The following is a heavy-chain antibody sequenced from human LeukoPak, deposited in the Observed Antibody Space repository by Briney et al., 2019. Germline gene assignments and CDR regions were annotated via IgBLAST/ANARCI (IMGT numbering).Heavy chain of an antibody. CDR1: GFTFSSYE. V-gene: IGHV3-48*03. J-gene: IGHJ4*02. D-gene: IGHD5-12*01. Sequence: GGSLRLSCAASGFTFSSYEMNWVRQAPGQGLEWVSYINSSGSTIYYADSWKGRFTISRDNAKNSLYLQMNSLRAEDTAVYYCASPPGYSGYDFRGALGDYWGQGTLVTVSS. CDR3: ASPPGYSGYDFRGALGDY. CDR2: INSSGSTI.